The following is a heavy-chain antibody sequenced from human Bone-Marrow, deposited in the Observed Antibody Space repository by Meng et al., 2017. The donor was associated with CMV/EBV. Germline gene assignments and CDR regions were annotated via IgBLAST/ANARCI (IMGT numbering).Heavy chain of an antibody. D-gene: IGHD2-2*02. CDR2: IIPIFGTA. V-gene: IGHV1-69*06. CDR1: YA. Sequence: YAISWVRQATGQGLEWMGGIIPIFGTANYAQKFQGRVTITADKSTSTAYMELSSLRSEDTAVYYCARDLEWLGRIVPAAILSGGGFDPWGQGTLVTVSS. CDR3: ARDLEWLGRIVPAAILSGGGFDP. J-gene: IGHJ5*02.